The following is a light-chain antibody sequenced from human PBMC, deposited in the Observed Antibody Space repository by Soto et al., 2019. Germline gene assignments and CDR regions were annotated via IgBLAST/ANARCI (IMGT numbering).Light chain of an antibody. Sequence: DNQMTQSPSTLSASVGDRVTITCRASQSIGSWLAWYKQTPGEAPKLLIYKASTLESGVTSRFSGSGSGTAFTLTISSLQPDDFVTYYCQQYNTYPSTFGQGTKLDIK. CDR3: QQYNTYPST. CDR1: QSIGSW. V-gene: IGKV1-5*03. CDR2: KAS. J-gene: IGKJ2*01.